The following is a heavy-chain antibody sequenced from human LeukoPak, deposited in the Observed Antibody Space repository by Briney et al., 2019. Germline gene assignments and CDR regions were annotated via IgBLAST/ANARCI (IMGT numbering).Heavy chain of an antibody. V-gene: IGHV4-38-2*01. CDR2: IYHSGST. CDR1: GGSFSGYH. D-gene: IGHD3-22*01. CDR3: ARVVQSTDSSGFYLPEYFQH. J-gene: IGHJ1*01. Sequence: SETLSHTCAVYGGSFSGYHWGWIRQPPGKGLEWIGSIYHSGSTYYNPSLKSRVTISVDTSKNQFSLKLWSVTAADTAVYYCARVVQSTDSSGFYLPEYFQHWGQGTLVTVSS.